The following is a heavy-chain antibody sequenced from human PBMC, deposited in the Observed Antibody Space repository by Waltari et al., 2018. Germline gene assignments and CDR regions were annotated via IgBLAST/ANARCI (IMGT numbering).Heavy chain of an antibody. Sequence: QVQLVQSGAEVKKPGSSVKVSCQASGLTSSSYSFNWVRQAPGQGLEWMGRILPIFGTVNYAQKFQDRLTITTDESTRTASMELTGLRSEDTAIYYCARMVPYYLDNWGQGTLVTVSS. CDR3: ARMVPYYLDN. CDR1: GLTSSSYS. V-gene: IGHV1-69*05. D-gene: IGHD2-8*01. CDR2: ILPIFGTV. J-gene: IGHJ4*02.